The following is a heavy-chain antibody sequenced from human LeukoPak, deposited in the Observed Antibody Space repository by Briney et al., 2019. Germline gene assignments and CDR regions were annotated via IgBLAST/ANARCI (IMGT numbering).Heavy chain of an antibody. Sequence: GGSLRLSCAASGFTFTSSTMSWVSQAPGKGLGWVSSISSSSSYIYYADSVKGRFTISRDNAKNSLYLQMNSLRAEDTAVYYCARDYYGDNFFDYWGQGTLVTVSS. CDR1: GFTFTSST. CDR3: ARDYYGDNFFDY. V-gene: IGHV3-21*01. D-gene: IGHD4-17*01. J-gene: IGHJ4*02. CDR2: ISSSSSYI.